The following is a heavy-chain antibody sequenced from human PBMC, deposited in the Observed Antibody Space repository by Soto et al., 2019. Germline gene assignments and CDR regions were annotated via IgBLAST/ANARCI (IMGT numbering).Heavy chain of an antibody. CDR2: INHSGST. D-gene: IGHD4-17*01. V-gene: IGHV4-34*01. CDR3: ARTVNYGDYVGRLRWFDP. CDR1: GGSFSGYY. J-gene: IGHJ5*02. Sequence: QVQLQQWGAGLLKPSETLSLTCAVYGGSFSGYYWSWIRQPPGKGLEWIGEINHSGSTNYNPSLKSRVTISVDTSKNQFSLKLSSVTAADTAVYYCARTVNYGDYVGRLRWFDPWGQGTLVTVSS.